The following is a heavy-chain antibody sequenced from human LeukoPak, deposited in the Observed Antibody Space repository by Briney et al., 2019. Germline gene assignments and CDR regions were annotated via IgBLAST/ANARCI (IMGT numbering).Heavy chain of an antibody. CDR2: IIPIFGTA. CDR1: GGTFSSYA. D-gene: IGHD3-22*01. CDR3: ARQGDYYDSSGYYY. Sequence: ASVTVSCKASGGTFSSYAISWVRQAPGQGLEWMGGIIPIFGTANYAQKFQGRVTITTDESTSTAYMELSSLRSEDTAVYYCARQGDYYDSSGYYYWGQGTLVTVSS. J-gene: IGHJ4*02. V-gene: IGHV1-69*05.